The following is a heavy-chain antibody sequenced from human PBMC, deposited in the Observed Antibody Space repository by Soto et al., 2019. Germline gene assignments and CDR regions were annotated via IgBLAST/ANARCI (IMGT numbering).Heavy chain of an antibody. D-gene: IGHD2-15*01. J-gene: IGHJ3*02. CDR2: INPNSGGT. V-gene: IGHV1-2*02. Sequence: QVQLVQSGAEVKKPGASVKVSCKASGYTFTDYYMHWVRQAPGQGLVRMGWINPNSGGTNYAQKFQGRVTMTRDTSITRAHMELSRLTSDDTAVYYWARHTSKDSDAFDIWGQGTSFVVSS. CDR3: ARHTSKDSDAFDI. CDR1: GYTFTDYY.